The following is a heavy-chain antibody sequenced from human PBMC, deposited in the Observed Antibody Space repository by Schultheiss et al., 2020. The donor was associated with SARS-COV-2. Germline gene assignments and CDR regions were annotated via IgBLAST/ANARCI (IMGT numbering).Heavy chain of an antibody. CDR3: ARNPAVAGDVTLLPLDYYGMDV. Sequence: SETLSHKRNVKGGERRRRSYYWGWIRQPPGKGLEWIGSIYYSGSTYYNPSLKSRVTISVDTSKNQFSLKLSSVTAADTAVYYCARNPAVAGDVTLLPLDYYGMDVWGQGTTVTVSS. J-gene: IGHJ6*02. D-gene: IGHD6-19*01. V-gene: IGHV4-39*01. CDR1: GGERRRRSYY. CDR2: IYYSGST.